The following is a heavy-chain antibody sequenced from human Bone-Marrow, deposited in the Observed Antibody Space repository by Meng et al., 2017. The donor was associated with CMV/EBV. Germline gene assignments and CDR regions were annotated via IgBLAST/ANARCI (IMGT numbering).Heavy chain of an antibody. D-gene: IGHD1-26*01. J-gene: IGHJ4*02. Sequence: GGSLRLSCAASGFTFSSYGMHWVRQAPGKGLEWVAFIRYDGSNKYYADSVKGRFTISRDNSKNTLYLQMNSLRAEDTAVYYCASIVGAAGYYFRVPHDYWGQGTRVTVSS. CDR2: IRYDGSNK. V-gene: IGHV3-30*02. CDR1: GFTFSSYG. CDR3: ASIVGAAGYYFRVPHDY.